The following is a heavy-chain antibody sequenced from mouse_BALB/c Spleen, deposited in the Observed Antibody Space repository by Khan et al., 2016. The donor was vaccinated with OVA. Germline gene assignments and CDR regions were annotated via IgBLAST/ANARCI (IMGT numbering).Heavy chain of an antibody. Sequence: QVQLQQSGAELARPGASVKMSCKASGYTFTSHTMHWVKQRPGQGLEWIGYINPRSGYTQYNQKFNDKATLTAEISSSKAYMQLSSLTSEDSAVYYCARRTTEYALDYWGQGTSVTVSS. CDR2: INPRSGYT. D-gene: IGHD2-14*01. CDR1: GYTFTSHT. J-gene: IGHJ4*01. V-gene: IGHV1-4*01. CDR3: ARRTTEYALDY.